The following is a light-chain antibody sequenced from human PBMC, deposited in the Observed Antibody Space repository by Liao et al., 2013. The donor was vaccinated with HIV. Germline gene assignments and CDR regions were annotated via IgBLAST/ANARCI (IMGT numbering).Light chain of an antibody. CDR3: QSTDTRYTFVV. J-gene: IGLJ2*01. V-gene: IGLV3-1*01. CDR1: KLGDKY. Sequence: SYELTQPPSVSVSPGQTASITCSGDKLGDKYACWYQQKPGQSPVLVIYQDSKRPSGIPERFSGSNSGNTATLTISGTQAMDEADYYCQSTDTRYTFVVFGGGTKLTVL. CDR2: QDS.